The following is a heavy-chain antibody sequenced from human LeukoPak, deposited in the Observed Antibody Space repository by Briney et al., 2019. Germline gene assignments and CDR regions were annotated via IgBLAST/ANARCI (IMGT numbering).Heavy chain of an antibody. Sequence: SETLSLTCTVSGGSISSGPYYWSWIRQPPGKGLEWVGEINHSGSTNYNPSLKSRVTISVDTSKNQFSLKLSSVTAADTAVYYCARVGEARAGDVYYFDYWGQGTLVTVSS. CDR1: GGSISSGPYY. V-gene: IGHV4-39*07. CDR2: INHSGST. D-gene: IGHD4-17*01. J-gene: IGHJ4*02. CDR3: ARVGEARAGDVYYFDY.